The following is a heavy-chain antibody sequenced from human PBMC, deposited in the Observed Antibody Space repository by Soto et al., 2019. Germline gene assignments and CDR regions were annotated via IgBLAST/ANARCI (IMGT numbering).Heavy chain of an antibody. CDR1: GYTFTSYY. CDR3: ARRGGNDAFDF. D-gene: IGHD3-16*01. CDR2: INPSGDST. Sequence: QVQLVQSGAEVKTPGASVKVSCKASGYTFTSYYMHWVRQAPGQGLEWMGIINPSGDSTSYAQKFQGRVTMTRDTSTSTVYMELSSLRSEDTAVYYCARRGGNDAFDFWGQGTMVTVSS. J-gene: IGHJ3*01. V-gene: IGHV1-46*01.